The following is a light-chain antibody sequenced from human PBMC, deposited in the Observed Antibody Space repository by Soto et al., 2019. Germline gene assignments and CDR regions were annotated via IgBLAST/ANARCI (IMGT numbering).Light chain of an antibody. CDR3: LLYFGGYVV. Sequence: QAVVTQEPSLTVSPGGTVTLTCASSTGAVTSGYYPNWVQQQPGQTPRALIYSTDNKHSWTPARFSGSLLGGKAALTLSGAQPEDEAEYYCLLYFGGYVVFGGGTKLTVL. V-gene: IGLV7-43*01. CDR1: TGAVTSGYY. CDR2: STD. J-gene: IGLJ2*01.